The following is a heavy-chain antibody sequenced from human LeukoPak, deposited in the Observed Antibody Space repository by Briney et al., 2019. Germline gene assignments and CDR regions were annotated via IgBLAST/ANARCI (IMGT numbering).Heavy chain of an antibody. CDR1: GFTVSSNY. V-gene: IGHV3-53*01. D-gene: IGHD3-22*01. CDR2: IYSGGST. CDR3: ARGPYYDSSGLDY. Sequence: PGGSLRLSCAASGFTVSSNYMSWVRQAPGKGPEWVSVIYSGGSTYYADSVKGRFTISRDNSKNTLYLQMNSLRAEDTAVYYCARGPYYDSSGLDYWGQGTLVTVSS. J-gene: IGHJ4*02.